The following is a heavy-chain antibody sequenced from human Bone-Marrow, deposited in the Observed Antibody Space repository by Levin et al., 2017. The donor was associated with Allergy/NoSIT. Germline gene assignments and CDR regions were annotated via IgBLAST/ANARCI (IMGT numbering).Heavy chain of an antibody. V-gene: IGHV3-49*04. J-gene: IGHJ4*02. Sequence: QPGGSLRLSCLVSGFSFADFSMSWVRQVPGKGLEAVGYIKSKLHGGVIDYAASVRGRFSISTDESKTIAYLQMNSLKTEDTAIYFCTRWRGGTSAGDSWGQGTLVTVSP. CDR3: TRWRGGTSAGDS. D-gene: IGHD3-10*01. CDR1: GFSFADFS. CDR2: IKSKLHGGVI.